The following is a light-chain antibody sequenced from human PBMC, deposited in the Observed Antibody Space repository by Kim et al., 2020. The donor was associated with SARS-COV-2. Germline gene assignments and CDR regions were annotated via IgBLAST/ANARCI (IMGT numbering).Light chain of an antibody. CDR1: QSVSGY. V-gene: IGKV3-11*01. CDR2: YAS. J-gene: IGKJ4*01. Sequence: LSPGERATLSSRASQSVSGYLASYQQKPGQAPRLLIYYASNRAAGIPARFSGSGSGTDVTLTISSLEPEDCSVYFCQQRINWPLTFGGGTKVDI. CDR3: QQRINWPLT.